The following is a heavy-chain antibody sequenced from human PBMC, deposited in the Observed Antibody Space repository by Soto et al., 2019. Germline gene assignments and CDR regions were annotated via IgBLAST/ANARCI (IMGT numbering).Heavy chain of an antibody. V-gene: IGHV3-30*18. CDR2: ISYDGSKE. CDR3: AKDLRLWSKDYYYYGMDV. D-gene: IGHD5-18*01. J-gene: IGHJ6*02. Sequence: QVQLVESGGGVVQPGRSLRLSCAASGFTFSSYGMHWVRQAPGKGLEWVAVISYDGSKEFYADSVKGRFTISRDNSKNTLYLQMNCLRAEDTAVYYCAKDLRLWSKDYYYYGMDVWGQGTTVTVSS. CDR1: GFTFSSYG.